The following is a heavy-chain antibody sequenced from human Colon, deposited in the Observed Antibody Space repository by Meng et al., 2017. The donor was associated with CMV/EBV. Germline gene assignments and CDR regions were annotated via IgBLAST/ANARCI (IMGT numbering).Heavy chain of an antibody. D-gene: IGHD3-3*01. CDR3: ARVRRAGNWRLFDY. Sequence: GESLKISCVVSGFSFSNYEMTWVRQAPGKGLESIAHIGDSGGATYYADSVKGRFTISRDNVKNSLYLQMSGLRAGDTSFYYCARVRRAGNWRLFDYWGQGTLVTVSS. CDR1: GFSFSNYE. V-gene: IGHV3-48*03. CDR2: IGDSGGAT. J-gene: IGHJ4*02.